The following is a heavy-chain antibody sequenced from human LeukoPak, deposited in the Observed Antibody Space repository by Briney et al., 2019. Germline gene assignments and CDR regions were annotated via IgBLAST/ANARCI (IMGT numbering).Heavy chain of an antibody. Sequence: GGSLRPSCAVSGFSINNYWMTWYRQAPGKGLECVAHIKGDASEKYYLDSVKGRFTISRDNAKNSLYLQMNSLRAEDTAVYYCARQAGVTWGQGTLVTVSS. V-gene: IGHV3-7*01. J-gene: IGHJ5*02. D-gene: IGHD6-19*01. CDR3: ARQAGVT. CDR1: GFSINNYW. CDR2: IKGDASEK.